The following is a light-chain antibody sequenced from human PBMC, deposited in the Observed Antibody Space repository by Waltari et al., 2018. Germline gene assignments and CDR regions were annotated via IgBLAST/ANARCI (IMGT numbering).Light chain of an antibody. J-gene: IGKJ1*01. V-gene: IGKV3-15*01. CDR2: GAS. CDR3: QHHRA. CDR1: QSVRSN. Sequence: EIVMTQSLATLSVSPGDRATLSSTASQSVRSNLAWYQQKPGQAPRLLIYGASTRATGIPATFSGSGSGTEFTLTISSLQSEDFAVYYCQHHRAFGQGTKVEIK.